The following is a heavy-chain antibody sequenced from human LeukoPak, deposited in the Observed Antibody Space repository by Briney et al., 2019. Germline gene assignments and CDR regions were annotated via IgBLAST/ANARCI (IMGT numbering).Heavy chain of an antibody. Sequence: GGSLRLSCAASGFTFSSYAMSWVRQAPGKGLEWVSAISSSGGRTYYADSVKGRFTISRDNAKNSLYLQMNSLRAEDTAVYYCARGDTSGWSDYWGQGTLVTVSS. CDR3: ARGDTSGWSDY. V-gene: IGHV3-23*01. D-gene: IGHD6-19*01. CDR2: ISSSGGRT. J-gene: IGHJ4*02. CDR1: GFTFSSYA.